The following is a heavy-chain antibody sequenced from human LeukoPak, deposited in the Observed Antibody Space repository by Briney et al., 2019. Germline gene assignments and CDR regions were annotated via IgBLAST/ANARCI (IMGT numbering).Heavy chain of an antibody. J-gene: IGHJ4*02. CDR1: DFSVGSNY. CDR2: IYSVGTT. Sequence: GGSLRLSCAASDFSVGSNYTTWVRQTPGKGLEWVSLIYSVGTTFYADSVKGRFTISRDTSKNTLYLQMNSLRAEDTAVYYCARDYVWGSPESDYWGQGTLVTVSS. D-gene: IGHD7-27*01. V-gene: IGHV3-66*01. CDR3: ARDYVWGSPESDY.